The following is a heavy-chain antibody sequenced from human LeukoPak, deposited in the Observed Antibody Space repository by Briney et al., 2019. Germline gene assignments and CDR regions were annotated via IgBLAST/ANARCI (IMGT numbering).Heavy chain of an antibody. D-gene: IGHD3-22*01. Sequence: SETLSLTCTVSGGSISSYYWSWIRQPPGKGLEWIGYIYYSGSTNYNPSLKSRVTISVDTSKNQFSLKLSSVTAADTAVYYCAREPTAPYYYDSSGYPDYWGQGTLVTVSS. CDR2: IYYSGST. CDR1: GGSISSYY. J-gene: IGHJ4*02. V-gene: IGHV4-59*01. CDR3: AREPTAPYYYDSSGYPDY.